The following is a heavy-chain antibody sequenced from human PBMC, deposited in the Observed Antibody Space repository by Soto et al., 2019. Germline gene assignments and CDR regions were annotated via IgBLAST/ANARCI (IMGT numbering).Heavy chain of an antibody. V-gene: IGHV1-8*02. J-gene: IGHJ4*02. D-gene: IGHD3-3*01. CDR3: ATAYYDFWSGYSLDY. CDR2: MNPNSGNT. Sequence: ASVKVSCKASGYTFTSYYMHWVRQATGQGLEWMGWMNPNSGNTGYAQKFQGRVTMTRNTSISTAYMELSSLRSEDTAVYYCATAYYDFWSGYSLDYWGQGTLVTVSS. CDR1: GYTFTSYY.